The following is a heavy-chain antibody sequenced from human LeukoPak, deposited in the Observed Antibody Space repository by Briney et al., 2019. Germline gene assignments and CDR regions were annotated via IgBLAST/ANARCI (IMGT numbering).Heavy chain of an antibody. CDR1: GFTFSDYN. D-gene: IGHD6-13*01. CDR2: ISRSGSTK. J-gene: IGHJ6*03. V-gene: IGHV3-11*04. CDR3: ARAAIAAARIYYYMDV. Sequence: GGSLRLSCAASGFTFSDYNMRWIRQAPGKGLEWVSSISRSGSTKYYADSVKGRFTISRDNAKNSLFLQMNSLRAEDTAVYYCARAAIAAARIYYYMDVWGKGTTVTVSS.